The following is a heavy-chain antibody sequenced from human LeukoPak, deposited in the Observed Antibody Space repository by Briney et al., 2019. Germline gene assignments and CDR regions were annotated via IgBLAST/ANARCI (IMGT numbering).Heavy chain of an antibody. V-gene: IGHV3-23*01. D-gene: IGHD4-23*01. CDR1: GFTFGNYA. Sequence: GGSLRLSCAASGFTFGNYAMNWVRQAPGKGLEWVSAIGNTGGSTSYADSVKGRFTISRDNSKNTLFLQMNSLRAEDTAVYFCAKARDYGGNLYFDNRGQGTLVTVSS. J-gene: IGHJ4*02. CDR3: AKARDYGGNLYFDN. CDR2: IGNTGGST.